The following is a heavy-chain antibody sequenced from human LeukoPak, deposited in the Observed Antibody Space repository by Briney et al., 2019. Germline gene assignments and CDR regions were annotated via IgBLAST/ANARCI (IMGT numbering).Heavy chain of an antibody. CDR3: ARDGGDDYYYYGMDV. Sequence: GGSLRLSCAASGFTFRDYSMNWVRQAPGKGLEWVSSISSSSSYVYYADSVKGRFTISRDNAKNSLYLQMNSLRAEDTAVYYCARDGGDDYYYYGMDVWGQGTTVTVSS. J-gene: IGHJ6*02. V-gene: IGHV3-21*06. D-gene: IGHD2-21*02. CDR1: GFTFRDYS. CDR2: ISSSSSYV.